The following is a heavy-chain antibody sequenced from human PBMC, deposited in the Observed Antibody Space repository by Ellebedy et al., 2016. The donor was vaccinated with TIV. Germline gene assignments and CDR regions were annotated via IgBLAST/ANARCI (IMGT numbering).Heavy chain of an antibody. CDR1: GFTFSSYG. V-gene: IGHV3-30*18. D-gene: IGHD5-18*01. CDR3: AKGYSYGDY. Sequence: GESLKISYAASGFTFSSYGMHWVRQAPGKGLEWVAVISFDGSDKYYADSVKGRFTISRDNSKNTLYLQLNSLRAEDTAVYYCAKGYSYGDYWGQGTLVTVSS. J-gene: IGHJ4*02. CDR2: ISFDGSDK.